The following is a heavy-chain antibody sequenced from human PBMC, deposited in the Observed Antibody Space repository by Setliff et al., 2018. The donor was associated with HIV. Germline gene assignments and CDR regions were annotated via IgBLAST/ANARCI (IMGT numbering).Heavy chain of an antibody. CDR3: VIGSAARPFDY. CDR1: GYNLTELS. V-gene: IGHV1-24*01. CDR2: LDPKDGKT. J-gene: IGHJ4*02. D-gene: IGHD6-6*01. Sequence: ASVKVSCKVSGYNLTELSRHWVRQAPGKGLEWMGGLDPKDGKTMYAQKFQGRVTMTEDTSTDTAHMELRSLRSEDTAVYYCVIGSAARPFDYWGQGTLVTV.